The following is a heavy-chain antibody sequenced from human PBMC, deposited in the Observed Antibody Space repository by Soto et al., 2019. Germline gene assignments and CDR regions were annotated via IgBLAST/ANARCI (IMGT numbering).Heavy chain of an antibody. J-gene: IGHJ6*02. D-gene: IGHD2-21*01. CDR1: GYIFSDYG. V-gene: IGHV1-18*01. Sequence: ASVKVSCKASGYIFSDYGINWVRLAPGQGLEWMGWIIPYNDNTKYAENFQGRVTLTTDTSTNTVYMELRSLTPDDTGVYFCARKPYSHYYGMDVWGQETSVTVS. CDR3: ARKPYSHYYGMDV. CDR2: IIPYNDNT.